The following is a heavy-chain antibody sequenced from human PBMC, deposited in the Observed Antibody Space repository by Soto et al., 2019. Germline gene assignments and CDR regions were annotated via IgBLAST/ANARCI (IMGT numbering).Heavy chain of an antibody. CDR1: GGSFSGYY. Sequence: SETLSLTCAVYGGSFSGYYWSWIRQPPGKGLEWIGEINHSGSTNYNPSLKSRVTISVDTSKNQFSLKLSSVTAADTAVYYCARDLNYYGSGQGWDWFDPWGQGTLVTVSS. V-gene: IGHV4-34*01. CDR2: INHSGST. J-gene: IGHJ5*02. D-gene: IGHD3-10*01. CDR3: ARDLNYYGSGQGWDWFDP.